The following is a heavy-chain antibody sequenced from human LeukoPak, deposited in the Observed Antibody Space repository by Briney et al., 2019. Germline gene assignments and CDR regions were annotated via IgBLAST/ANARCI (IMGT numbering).Heavy chain of an antibody. CDR3: ARDPSFQESWFHSPLDH. CDR1: GFTFSSYA. D-gene: IGHD3-10*01. CDR2: ISYDGSNK. J-gene: IGHJ4*02. V-gene: IGHV3-30*01. Sequence: PGGSLRLSCAASGFTFSSYAMHWVRQAPGKGLEWVAVISYDGSNKYYADSVKGRLTISRDNSKNTLYLQMNSLRAEDTAVYYCARDPSFQESWFHSPLDHWGQGTLVTVSS.